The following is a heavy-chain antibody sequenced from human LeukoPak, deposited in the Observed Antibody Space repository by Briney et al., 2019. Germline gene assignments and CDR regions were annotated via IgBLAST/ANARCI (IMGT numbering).Heavy chain of an antibody. J-gene: IGHJ5*02. V-gene: IGHV4-59*01. D-gene: IGHD3-16*02. CDR1: GDSINSYY. CDR2: IYYTGNT. Sequence: SETLSLTCTVSGDSINSYYWSWIRQPPGRGLEWIGYIYYTGNTNYNPSLKSRVTISIDTSKNQFSLKLSSVTAADMAMYYCARLYNHNWFDPWGQGTLVTVSS. CDR3: ARLYNHNWFDP.